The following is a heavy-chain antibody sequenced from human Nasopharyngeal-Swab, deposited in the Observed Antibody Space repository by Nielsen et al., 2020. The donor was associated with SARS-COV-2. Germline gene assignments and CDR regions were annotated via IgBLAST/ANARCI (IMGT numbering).Heavy chain of an antibody. J-gene: IGHJ4*02. CDR3: VRGLGH. D-gene: IGHD3-9*01. CDR2: IKQDGSEL. V-gene: IGHV3-7*01. Sequence: GESLKISCAASGFTFSGYWMSWVRQAPGKGLEWVANIKQDGSELSYLDSVKGRFTISRDNAKNSLYLQMNRLRDEDTAVYFCVRGLGHWGQGTLVTVSS. CDR1: GFTFSGYW.